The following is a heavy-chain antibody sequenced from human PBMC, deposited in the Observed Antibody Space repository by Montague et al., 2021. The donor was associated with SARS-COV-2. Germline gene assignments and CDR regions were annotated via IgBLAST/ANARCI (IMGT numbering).Heavy chain of an antibody. CDR2: ISNGGRT. CDR1: GGSFDSDNFF. D-gene: IGHD3-9*01. Sequence: SETLSLTCSVSGGSFDSDNFFWGWIRQPPGKRLEWIGVISNGGRTFDNPSLKSRVTISVHASRNQLSLNVKSVTAADTAVYYCARHRRYDVVTYYPDFWGQGLLATVSS. CDR3: ARHRRYDVVTYYPDF. J-gene: IGHJ4*02. V-gene: IGHV4-39*01.